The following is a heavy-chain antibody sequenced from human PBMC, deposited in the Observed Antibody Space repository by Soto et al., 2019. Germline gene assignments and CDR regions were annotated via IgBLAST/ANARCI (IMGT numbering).Heavy chain of an antibody. CDR1: GGSISNYY. CDR2: IFYSGST. J-gene: IGHJ5*02. V-gene: IGHV4-59*01. Sequence: PSETLSLTCTVSGGSISNYYWSWIRQPPGRGLEWIGHIFYSGSTNYNPALKSRVTISVDTSKSQFSLKLSSVTAADTAVYYCAKDSGYNYGDFRCFDPCGQGTLVT. D-gene: IGHD5-18*01. CDR3: AKDSGYNYGDFRCFDP.